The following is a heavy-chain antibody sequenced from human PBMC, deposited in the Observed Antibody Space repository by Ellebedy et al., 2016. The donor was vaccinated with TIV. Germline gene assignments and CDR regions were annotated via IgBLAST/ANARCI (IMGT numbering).Heavy chain of an antibody. CDR2: IRSTGSDK. J-gene: IGHJ4*02. CDR3: TRDVGYVAGTGGY. CDR1: GFTFSNYN. V-gene: IGHV3-21*01. Sequence: GESLKISCVASGFTFSNYNMNWVRQSPGKGLEWVSSIRSTGSDKYYAESVKGRFTISRDNAKNSLYLQMNSLRAEDTAVYYCTRDVGYVAGTGGYWGQGTLVTVSS. D-gene: IGHD6-19*01.